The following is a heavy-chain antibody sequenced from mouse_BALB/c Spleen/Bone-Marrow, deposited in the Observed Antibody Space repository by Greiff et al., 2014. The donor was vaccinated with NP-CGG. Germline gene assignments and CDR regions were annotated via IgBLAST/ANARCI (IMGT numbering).Heavy chain of an antibody. V-gene: IGHV1-18*01. CDR2: VNPNIGGT. Sequence: EVHLVESGPELLKPGASVKISCKTSGYTFTDYTLHWVKRSHGKSLEWIGGVNPNIGGTNYNQKFKGKATLTLDKSSSTAYMELRSLTSEDSAVYYCARGRTAYWGQGTLVTVSA. CDR1: GYTFTDYT. J-gene: IGHJ3*01. CDR3: ARGRTAY.